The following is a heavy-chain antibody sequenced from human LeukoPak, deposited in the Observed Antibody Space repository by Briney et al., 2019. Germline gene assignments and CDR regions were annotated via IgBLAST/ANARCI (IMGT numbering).Heavy chain of an antibody. V-gene: IGHV1-8*01. Sequence: GASVKVSCKASGYTFTSYDINWVRQATGQGLEWMGWMNPNSGNTGYAQKFQGRVTMTRNTSISTAYMELSSLRSEDTAVYYCARGYGSGIYYYYYYSMDVWGQGTTVTVSS. D-gene: IGHD3-10*01. CDR1: GYTFTSYD. CDR2: MNPNSGNT. J-gene: IGHJ6*02. CDR3: ARGYGSGIYYYYYYSMDV.